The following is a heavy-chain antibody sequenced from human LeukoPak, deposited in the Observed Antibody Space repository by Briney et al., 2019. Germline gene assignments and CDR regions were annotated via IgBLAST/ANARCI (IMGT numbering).Heavy chain of an antibody. CDR1: GFTVSSNY. Sequence: QAGGSLRLSCAASGFTVSSNYMSWVRQAPGKGLEWVANIKQDGSEKYYVDSVKGRFTISRDNAKNSLYLQMNSLRAEDTAVYYCARDTYYYDSSGYWAANLWAFDIWGQGTMVTVSS. J-gene: IGHJ3*02. CDR3: ARDTYYYDSSGYWAANLWAFDI. D-gene: IGHD3-22*01. V-gene: IGHV3-7*01. CDR2: IKQDGSEK.